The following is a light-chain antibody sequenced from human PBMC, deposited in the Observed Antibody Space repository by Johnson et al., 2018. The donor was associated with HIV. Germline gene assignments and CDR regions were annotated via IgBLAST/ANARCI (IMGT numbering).Light chain of an antibody. J-gene: IGLJ1*01. CDR3: GTWDSSLSAYV. V-gene: IGLV1-51*02. Sequence: QSVLTQPPSVSAAPGQTVTISCSGSSSNIGNNYVSWYQQLPGTAPKLLIYENNKRPSGIPDRFSGSTSGTSATLGITGLPTGDEADYYCGTWDSSLSAYVFGTGTKVTVL. CDR1: SSNIGNNY. CDR2: ENN.